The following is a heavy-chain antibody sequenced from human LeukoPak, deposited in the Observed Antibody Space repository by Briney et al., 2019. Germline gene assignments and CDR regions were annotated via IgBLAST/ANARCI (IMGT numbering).Heavy chain of an antibody. CDR3: AKNSGSYPGYFDY. J-gene: IGHJ4*02. Sequence: GSLRLSCAASGFTFNSYAMSWVRQAPGKGLEWVSGISGSGGSTYYADSVKGRFTISRDNSKNTLYLQMNSLRAEDTAVYYCAKNSGSYPGYFDYWGQGTLVTASS. V-gene: IGHV3-23*01. D-gene: IGHD3-10*01. CDR2: ISGSGGST. CDR1: GFTFNSYA.